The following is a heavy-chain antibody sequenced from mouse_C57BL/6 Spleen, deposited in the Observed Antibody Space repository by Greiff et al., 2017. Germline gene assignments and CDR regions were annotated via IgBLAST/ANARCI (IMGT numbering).Heavy chain of an antibody. Sequence: EVQLQESGGGLVQPGGSLKLSCAASGFTFSDYYMYWVRQTPEKRLEWVAYISNGGGSTYYPDTVKGRFTISRDTAKNTLYLQMSRLKSEDTAMYYCARQRGTTVVASYYYAMDYWGQGTSVTVSS. J-gene: IGHJ4*01. V-gene: IGHV5-12*01. CDR1: GFTFSDYY. CDR2: ISNGGGST. D-gene: IGHD1-1*01. CDR3: ARQRGTTVVASYYYAMDY.